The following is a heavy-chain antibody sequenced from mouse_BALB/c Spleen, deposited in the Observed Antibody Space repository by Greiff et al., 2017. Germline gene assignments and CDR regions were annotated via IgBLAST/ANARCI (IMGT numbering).Heavy chain of an antibody. D-gene: IGHD2-3*01. CDR3: AKSGDDGYYAWFAY. V-gene: IGHV2-5-1*01. CDR2: IWRGGST. CDR1: GFSLTSYG. Sequence: VQLVESGPSLVQPSQSLSITCTVSGFSLTSYGVHWVRQSPGKGLEWLGVIWRGGSTDYNAAFMSRLSITKDNSKSQVFFKMNSLQADDTAIYYCAKSGDDGYYAWFAYWGQGTLVTVSA. J-gene: IGHJ3*01.